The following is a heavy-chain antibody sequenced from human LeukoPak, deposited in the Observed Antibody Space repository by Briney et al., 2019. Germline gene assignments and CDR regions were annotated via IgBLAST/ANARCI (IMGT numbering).Heavy chain of an antibody. CDR1: GFTFSSFA. CDR3: ARAQLETPTDY. J-gene: IGHJ4*02. Sequence: GGSLRLSCAASGFTFSSFAMYWVRQAPGKGLVWVSRVQSDGGGSIYANSVMGRFTISRDNSKNTLYLQMNSLTAEDTAVYFCARAQLETPTDYWGQGTQVTVSS. D-gene: IGHD1-1*01. CDR2: VQSDGGGS. V-gene: IGHV3-74*01.